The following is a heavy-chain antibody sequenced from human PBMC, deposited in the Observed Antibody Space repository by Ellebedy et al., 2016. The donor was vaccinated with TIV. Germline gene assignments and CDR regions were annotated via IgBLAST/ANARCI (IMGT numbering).Heavy chain of an antibody. CDR1: GYTFTSHA. D-gene: IGHD4-23*01. CDR3: ARPRDSTRWYLDAFDM. Sequence: ASSVKVSCKASGYTFTSHAMHWVRQAPGQSLEWMGWINTGNGDTKYSQKFQDRVTITRDTSASTAYMELSSLRSEDTAIYYCARPRDSTRWYLDAFDMWGQGTMVTVSS. V-gene: IGHV1-3*04. J-gene: IGHJ3*02. CDR2: INTGNGDT.